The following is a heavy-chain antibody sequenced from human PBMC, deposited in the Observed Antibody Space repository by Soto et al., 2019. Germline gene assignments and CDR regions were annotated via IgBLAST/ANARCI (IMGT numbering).Heavy chain of an antibody. V-gene: IGHV2-5*02. Sequence: QITLKESVPTLVKPTQTLTLTCTFSGFSLSSTRVAVGWIRQPPGKALKWLALIYWDDDKRYSPFLKSRLTITKDTSKNQVVLTMTNMDPVDTATYYCAHSVVAGLGYYFDYWGQGTLVTVSS. J-gene: IGHJ4*02. CDR2: IYWDDDK. CDR1: GFSLSSTRVA. D-gene: IGHD6-19*01. CDR3: AHSVVAGLGYYFDY.